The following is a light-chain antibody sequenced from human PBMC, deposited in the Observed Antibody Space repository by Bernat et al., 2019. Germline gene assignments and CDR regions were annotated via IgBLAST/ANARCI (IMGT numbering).Light chain of an antibody. Sequence: SYVLIQPPSVSVAPGQTARITCGGDGIGYKRVQWYQRKPGQAPLLLIYYDDDRPSGIPERISGSNSGGTASLTISRVEAGDEADYYCQVWDDINDHLVFGPGTKVTVL. CDR2: YDD. V-gene: IGLV3-21*04. CDR3: QVWDDINDHLV. CDR1: GIGYKR. J-gene: IGLJ1*01.